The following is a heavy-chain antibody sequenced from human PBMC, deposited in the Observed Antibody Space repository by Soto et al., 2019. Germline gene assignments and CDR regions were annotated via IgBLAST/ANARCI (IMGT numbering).Heavy chain of an antibody. CDR1: GDSLNNNNYY. CDR2: MSQSGSP. D-gene: IGHD2-15*01. CDR3: AAYCSGGSCYSFFAY. Sequence: QVQLQESGPGLVKPSETLSLTCTVSGDSLNNNNYYWSWIRQPPGKELEWIGYMSQSGSPSYNPSLKSRVTISLDTSKNQFSLNVSSVTAADTAVYYCAAYCSGGSCYSFFAYWGQGTLVTVS. V-gene: IGHV4-61*01. J-gene: IGHJ4*02.